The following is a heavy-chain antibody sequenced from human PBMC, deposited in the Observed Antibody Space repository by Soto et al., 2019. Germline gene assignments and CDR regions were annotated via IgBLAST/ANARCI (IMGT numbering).Heavy chain of an antibody. CDR3: ARTHTYYYDSSGWSLFDY. D-gene: IGHD3-22*01. CDR1: GGTFSSYA. Sequence: GASVKVSCKASGGTFSSYAISWVRQAPGQGLEWMGGIIPIFGTANYAQKFQGRVTITADESTSTAYMELSSLRSEDTAVYYCARTHTYYYDSSGWSLFDYWGQGTLVTVSS. V-gene: IGHV1-69*13. J-gene: IGHJ4*02. CDR2: IIPIFGTA.